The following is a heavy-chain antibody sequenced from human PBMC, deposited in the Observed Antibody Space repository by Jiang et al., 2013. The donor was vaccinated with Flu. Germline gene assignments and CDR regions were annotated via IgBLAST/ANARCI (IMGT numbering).Heavy chain of an antibody. CDR2: IDPSDSYT. Sequence: GAEVKKPGESLRISCKGSGYSFTSYWISWVRQMPGKGLEWMGRIDPSDSYTNYSPSFQGHVTISADKSISTAYLQWSSLKASDTAMYYCARPPDYYDSSGYYSFAFDIWGQGTMVTVSS. CDR1: GYSFTSYW. D-gene: IGHD3-22*01. CDR3: ARPPDYYDSSGYYSFAFDI. V-gene: IGHV5-10-1*01. J-gene: IGHJ3*02.